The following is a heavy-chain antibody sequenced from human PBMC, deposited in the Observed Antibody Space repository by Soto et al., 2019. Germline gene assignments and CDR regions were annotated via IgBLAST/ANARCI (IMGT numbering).Heavy chain of an antibody. Sequence: GGSLRLSCGASGFTFSNCGMHWVRQAPGKGLEWVAVIWHDGSTKYSADSVKGRFTISRDNSKNTLYLQMSSLKVEDAGVYYCVASYSGRYYYYYGMDVWGQGTTVTVSS. D-gene: IGHD1-26*01. V-gene: IGHV3-33*01. CDR1: GFTFSNCG. CDR3: VASYSGRYYYYYGMDV. CDR2: IWHDGSTK. J-gene: IGHJ6*02.